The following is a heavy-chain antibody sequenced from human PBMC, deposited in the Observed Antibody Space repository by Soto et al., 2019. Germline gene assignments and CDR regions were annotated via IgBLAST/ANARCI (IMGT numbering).Heavy chain of an antibody. Sequence: RXSVKVACNAPGDPFTSYYLDWVRQAPGQGLEWMGVINPHGGSTKYAQKFQGRITMTRDTSRSTVYMELSSLRSDDTAIYYCARSPGGNPGITIEGSNWFDPCGQRTLVTVPS. CDR2: INPHGGST. CDR1: GDPFTSYY. V-gene: IGHV1-46*01. J-gene: IGHJ5*02. D-gene: IGHD1-1*01. CDR3: ARSPGGNPGITIEGSNWFDP.